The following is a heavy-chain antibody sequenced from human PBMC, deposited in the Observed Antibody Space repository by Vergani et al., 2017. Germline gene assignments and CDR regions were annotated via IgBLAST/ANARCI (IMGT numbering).Heavy chain of an antibody. CDR2: IYYSGST. J-gene: IGHJ5*02. D-gene: IGHD6-19*01. CDR3: ARHSTVEWLVKLGWIDP. Sequence: QLQLQESGPGLVKPSATLSLTCSVSGVSIRSSNYYSGWISQPPGNGLEWNASIYYSGSTYYNPSLKSRVTISVDTSKNQFSLKLSSVTAADTAVYFCARHSTVEWLVKLGWIDPWGQGILVTVSS. V-gene: IGHV4-39*01. CDR1: GVSIRSSNYY.